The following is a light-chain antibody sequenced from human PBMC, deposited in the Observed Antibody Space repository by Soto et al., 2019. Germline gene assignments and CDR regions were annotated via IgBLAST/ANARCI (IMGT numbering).Light chain of an antibody. Sequence: QSVLTQPPSVSAAPGQKVTISCSGSSSNIGNNYVSWYQQLPGTAPKLLIYDVTQRPSGVPDRFSGSRSGSTASLTVSGLQAEDEANYYCSSYTGTTVIFGGGTQLTVL. J-gene: IGLJ2*01. V-gene: IGLV1-51*01. CDR3: SSYTGTTVI. CDR2: DVT. CDR1: SSNIGNNY.